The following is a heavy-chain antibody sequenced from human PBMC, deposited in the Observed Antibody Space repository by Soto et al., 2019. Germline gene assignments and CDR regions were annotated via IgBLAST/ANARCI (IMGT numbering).Heavy chain of an antibody. J-gene: IGHJ3*02. V-gene: IGHV3-23*01. CDR2: ISGSGGST. D-gene: IGHD4-17*01. CDR1: GFTFSSYA. Sequence: GGSLRRSCAASGFTFSSYAMSWVRQAPGKGLEWVSAISGSGGSTYYADSVKGRFTTSRDNSKNTLYLQMNSLRAEDTAVYYCAKATIYGAAPDAFDIWGQGTMVTVSS. CDR3: AKATIYGAAPDAFDI.